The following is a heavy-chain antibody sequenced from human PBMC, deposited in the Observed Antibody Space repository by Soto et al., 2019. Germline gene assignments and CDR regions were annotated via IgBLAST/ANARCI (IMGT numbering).Heavy chain of an antibody. Sequence: EVQLVESGGGWVQPGGSLRLSCAASGFTFNSYWMSWVRQAPGKGLEWVANINQDGSEKHYVDSVRGRFTISRDNAKNSLYLQINSLRAEDTAVYYCARDYLPGMGDYCFDYWGQGTLVTVSS. CDR2: INQDGSEK. J-gene: IGHJ4*02. V-gene: IGHV3-7*01. D-gene: IGHD2-21*02. CDR3: ARDYLPGMGDYCFDY. CDR1: GFTFNSYW.